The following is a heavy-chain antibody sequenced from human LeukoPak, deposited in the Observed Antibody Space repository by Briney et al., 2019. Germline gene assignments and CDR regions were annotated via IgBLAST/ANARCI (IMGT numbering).Heavy chain of an antibody. Sequence: SETLSLTCTVSGGSISSGDYYWSWIRQPPGKGLEWIGYIYYSGSTYYNPSLKSRVTISVDTSKNQFSLKLSSVTAADTAVCYCARGQSGSYYSAEYFQHWGQGTLVTVSS. CDR2: IYYSGST. J-gene: IGHJ1*01. D-gene: IGHD1-26*01. V-gene: IGHV4-30-4*01. CDR1: GGSISSGDYY. CDR3: ARGQSGSYYSAEYFQH.